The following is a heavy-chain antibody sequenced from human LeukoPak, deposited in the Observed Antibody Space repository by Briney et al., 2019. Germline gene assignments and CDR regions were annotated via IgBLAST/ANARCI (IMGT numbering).Heavy chain of an antibody. CDR3: ASPARAGRHFGY. CDR2: NNPDGST. CDR1: GGSFSDYY. J-gene: IGHJ4*02. D-gene: IGHD1-26*01. Sequence: SETLSLTCAVYGGSFSDYYWTWIRQPPGKGLEWIGENNPDGSTNYNPSLKSRVTISVDTSKNQLSLNLSSVTAADTAVYYCASPARAGRHFGYWGQGTLVTVSS. V-gene: IGHV4-34*01.